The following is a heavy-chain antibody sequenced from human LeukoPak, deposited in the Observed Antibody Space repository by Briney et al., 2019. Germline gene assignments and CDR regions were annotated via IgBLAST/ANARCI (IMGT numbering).Heavy chain of an antibody. CDR3: ARETGDLGDAFDI. J-gene: IGHJ3*02. Sequence: PGGSLRLSCAASGFTFSSYGMHWVRQAPGKGLEWVAVISYDGSNKYYADSVKGRFTISRDNSKNTLYLQMNSLRAEDTAVYYCARETGDLGDAFDIWGQGTMVTVSS. CDR2: ISYDGSNK. D-gene: IGHD2-21*01. CDR1: GFTFSSYG. V-gene: IGHV3-30*03.